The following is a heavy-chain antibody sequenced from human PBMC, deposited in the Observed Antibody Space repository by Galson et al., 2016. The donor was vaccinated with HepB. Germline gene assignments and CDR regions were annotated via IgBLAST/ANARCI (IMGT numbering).Heavy chain of an antibody. CDR1: GYTFRNYV. Sequence: SVKVSCKASGYTFRNYVISWVRQAPGQGLEWMGGIIPMFGTPYYAHNFRGRVTINADESTSTGYMALNSLRSEDTAVYYCARSAPSGLNHHYYYGTDVWGQGTTFTDSS. CDR3: ARSAPSGLNHHYYYGTDV. D-gene: IGHD6-13*01. V-gene: IGHV1-69*13. J-gene: IGHJ6*02. CDR2: IIPMFGTP.